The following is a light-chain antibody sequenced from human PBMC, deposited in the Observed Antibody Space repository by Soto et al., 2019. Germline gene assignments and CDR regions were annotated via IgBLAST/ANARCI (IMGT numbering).Light chain of an antibody. CDR1: SSDVGSGNR. J-gene: IGLJ1*01. CDR2: EVN. CDR3: SSYTSSITYV. Sequence: QSALTQPPSVSGSPGQSVTISCTGTSSDVGSGNRVSWYQQPPGTAPKLMIYEVNNRPSGVPDRFSGSKSGNTASLTISGLQAEDEAEYYCSSYTSSITYVFGSGTKVTVL. V-gene: IGLV2-18*02.